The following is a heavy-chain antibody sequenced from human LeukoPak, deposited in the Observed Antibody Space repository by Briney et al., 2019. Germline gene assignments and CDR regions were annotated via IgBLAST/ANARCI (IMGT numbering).Heavy chain of an antibody. D-gene: IGHD1/OR15-1a*01. J-gene: IGHJ5*02. Sequence: SEALSLTCTVSGGSISGYYWSWIRQPPGKRLEWIGYIYDTGATNYNHSLKSRFPISIDTSKTQFSLNLSSVTAADTAVYYCARLPLIATTRGGFDPWGQGTLVTVSS. CDR2: IYDTGAT. CDR3: ARLPLIATTRGGFDP. V-gene: IGHV4-59*08. CDR1: GGSISGYY.